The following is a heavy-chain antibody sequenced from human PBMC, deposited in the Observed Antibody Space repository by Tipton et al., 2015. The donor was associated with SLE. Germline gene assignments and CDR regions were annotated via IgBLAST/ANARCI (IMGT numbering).Heavy chain of an antibody. Sequence: LRLSCTVSGASISSHYWNWIRQSPGKGLEWIGYIYYSGSTNYNPSLKSRVTISVDRSKKQLSLRLTSVTAADTAVYYCATKANPGLPAFLTDVWGQGTTVTVSS. CDR2: IYYSGST. V-gene: IGHV4-59*11. CDR1: GASISSHY. CDR3: ATKANPGLPAFLTDV. D-gene: IGHD2-21*02. J-gene: IGHJ6*02.